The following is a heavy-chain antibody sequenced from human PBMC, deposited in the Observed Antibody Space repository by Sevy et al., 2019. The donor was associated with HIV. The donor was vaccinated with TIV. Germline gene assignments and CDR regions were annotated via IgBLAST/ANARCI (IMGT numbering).Heavy chain of an antibody. Sequence: GGSLRLSCAASGFIFSSYAMSWVLQAPGKELEWVSGISGSGSNTYYADPVKGRFTISRDNSENTLYLQMNSLRADDTAVYYCAKVLTLLRSYYPDAFDIWGRGTVVTVS. CDR2: ISGSGSNT. CDR3: AKVLTLLRSYYPDAFDI. V-gene: IGHV3-23*01. CDR1: GFIFSSYA. J-gene: IGHJ3*02. D-gene: IGHD3-10*01.